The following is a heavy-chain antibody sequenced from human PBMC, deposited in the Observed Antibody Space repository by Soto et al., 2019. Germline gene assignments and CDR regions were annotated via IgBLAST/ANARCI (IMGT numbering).Heavy chain of an antibody. CDR3: ARDLAYYDFWSGYLSHYYYYGMDV. V-gene: IGHV3-48*02. D-gene: IGHD3-3*01. Sequence: GGSLRLSCAASGFTFSSYSMNWVRQAPGKGLEWVSYISSSSSTIYYADSVKGRFTISRDSAKNSLYLQMNSLRDEDTAVYYCARDLAYYDFWSGYLSHYYYYGMDVWGQGTTVTVSS. J-gene: IGHJ6*02. CDR2: ISSSSSTI. CDR1: GFTFSSYS.